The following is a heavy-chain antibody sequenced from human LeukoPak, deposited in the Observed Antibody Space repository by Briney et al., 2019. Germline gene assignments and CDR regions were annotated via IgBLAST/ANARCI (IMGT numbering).Heavy chain of an antibody. Sequence: PGGSLTLSCAASGFTFSNARMSRVRQAPGKGPEWVGRIKSKSDGRTTDYAAPVKGRFKISRDDSKNTLYLQMNSLKTEDTAVYYCTTDIVVVPAAIVAEGFDYWGQGTLVTVSS. V-gene: IGHV3-15*01. CDR1: GFTFSNAR. J-gene: IGHJ4*02. CDR3: TTDIVVVPAAIVAEGFDY. D-gene: IGHD2-2*02. CDR2: IKSKSDGRTT.